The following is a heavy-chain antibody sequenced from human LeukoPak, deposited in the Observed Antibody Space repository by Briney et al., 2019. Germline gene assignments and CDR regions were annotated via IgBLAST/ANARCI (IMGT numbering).Heavy chain of an antibody. CDR2: MNPNSGNT. J-gene: IGHJ4*02. D-gene: IGHD6-13*01. CDR3: ARGSGGYSSSWVDY. V-gene: IGHV1-8*01. CDR1: AYTFTIYD. Sequence: VASVTVSFKSSAYTFTIYDINLVRQAPGQGLGWMGWMNPNSGNTGYAQKFQGRVTMTRNTSISTAYMELSSLRSEDTAVYYCARGSGGYSSSWVDYWGQGTLVTVSS.